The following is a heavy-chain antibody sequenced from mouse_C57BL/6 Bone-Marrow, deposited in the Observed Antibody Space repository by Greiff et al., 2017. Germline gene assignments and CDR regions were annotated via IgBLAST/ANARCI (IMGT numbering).Heavy chain of an antibody. CDR3: ARGVYYGSPYYFDY. CDR1: GYTFTSYW. CDR2: IDPSDSET. J-gene: IGHJ2*01. D-gene: IGHD2-2*01. Sequence: QVQLQQPGAELVRPGSSVKLSCKASGYTFTSYWMPWVKQRPIQGLEWIGNIDPSDSETHYNQKFKDKDTLTVDKSSSTAYMQLSSLTSEDSAVYYCARGVYYGSPYYFDYWGQGTTLTVSS. V-gene: IGHV1-52*01.